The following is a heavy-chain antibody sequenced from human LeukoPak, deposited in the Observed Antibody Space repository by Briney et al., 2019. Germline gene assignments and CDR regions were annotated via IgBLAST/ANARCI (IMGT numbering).Heavy chain of an antibody. CDR1: GFTFSSYA. V-gene: IGHV3-64*01. Sequence: PGGSLRLSCAASGFTFSSYAMHWVRQAPGKGLEYVSAISSNGGSTYYANSVKGRFTISRDNSKNTLYLQMGSLRAEDMAVYYCARVGYTSYYYCGMDVWVQGTPVTVTS. CDR2: ISSNGGST. J-gene: IGHJ6*02. CDR3: ARVGYTSYYYCGMDV. D-gene: IGHD6-13*01.